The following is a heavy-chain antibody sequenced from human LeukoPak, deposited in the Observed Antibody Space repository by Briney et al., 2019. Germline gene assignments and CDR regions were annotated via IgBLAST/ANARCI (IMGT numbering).Heavy chain of an antibody. V-gene: IGHV3-30-3*01. J-gene: IGHJ4*02. CDR3: AKEGYCSGGSCYSYFDY. CDR2: ISYNGSNK. CDR1: GFTFSSYA. Sequence: PGGSLRLSCAASGFTFSSYAVQWVRQAPGKGLEWVAIISYNGSNKNYADSVKGRFTISRDNSYNTLYLQMNSLRAEDTAVYYCAKEGYCSGGSCYSYFDYWGQGTLVTVSS. D-gene: IGHD2-15*01.